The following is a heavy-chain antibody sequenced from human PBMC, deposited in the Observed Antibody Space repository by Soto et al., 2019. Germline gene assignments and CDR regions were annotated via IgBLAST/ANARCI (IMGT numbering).Heavy chain of an antibody. D-gene: IGHD3-10*01. CDR3: AREITSPNYGSGTFDY. CDR2: IYYSGST. J-gene: IGHJ4*02. CDR1: GGSISSYY. Sequence: PSETLSLTCTVSGGSISSYYWSWIRQPSGKGLEWIGYIYYSGSTNYNPSLKSRVTISVDTSKNQFSLKLSSVTAADTAVYYCAREITSPNYGSGTFDYWGQGTLVTSPQ. V-gene: IGHV4-59*01.